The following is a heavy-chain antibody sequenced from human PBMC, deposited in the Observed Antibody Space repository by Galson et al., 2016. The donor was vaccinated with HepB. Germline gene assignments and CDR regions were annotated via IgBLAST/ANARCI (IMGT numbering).Heavy chain of an antibody. CDR1: GFTFGHYA. D-gene: IGHD6-13*01. CDR3: AREAVGSSRLFGMDV. Sequence: LRLSCAASGFTFGHYAFHWVRQAPGMGLEWVTLISYDGSTIFYTDSVKGRYTISRDDSKNTIYLQMNSLTKNDTAVYYCAREAVGSSRLFGMDVWGQGTTLIVSS. CDR2: ISYDGSTI. J-gene: IGHJ6*02. V-gene: IGHV3-30-3*01.